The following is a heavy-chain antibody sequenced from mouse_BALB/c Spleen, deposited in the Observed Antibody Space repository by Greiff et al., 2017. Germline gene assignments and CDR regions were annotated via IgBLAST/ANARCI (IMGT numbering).Heavy chain of an antibody. J-gene: IGHJ2*01. CDR1: GFTFSSFG. CDR3: ARGYGSRGDFDY. V-gene: IGHV5-17*02. Sequence: EVKLMESGGGLVQPGGSRKLSCAASGFTFSSFGMHWVRQAPEKGLEWVAYISSGSSTIYYADTVKGRFTISRDNPKNTLFLQMTSLRSEDTAMYYCARGYGSRGDFDYWGQGTTLTVSS. D-gene: IGHD1-1*01. CDR2: ISSGSSTI.